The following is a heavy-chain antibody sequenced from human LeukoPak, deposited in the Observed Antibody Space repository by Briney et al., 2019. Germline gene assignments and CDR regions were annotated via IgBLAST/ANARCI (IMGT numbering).Heavy chain of an antibody. CDR3: ARGVGYGDSRHYDH. V-gene: IGHV4-59*01. CDR1: GAATTSNY. D-gene: IGHD4-17*01. Sequence: PSETLSLTCTVSGAATTSNYWAWIRQSPAKGLEWIGYIYNYGSTKYELSLKSQVSISEDTAKNQFSLNLKSVTAADTAVYYCARGVGYGDSRHYDHWGHGILVTVSS. CDR2: IYNYGST. J-gene: IGHJ4*01.